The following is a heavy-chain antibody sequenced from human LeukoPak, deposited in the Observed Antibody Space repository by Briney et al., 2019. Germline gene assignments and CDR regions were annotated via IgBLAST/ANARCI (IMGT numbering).Heavy chain of an antibody. J-gene: IGHJ4*02. CDR2: IRSKANSYAT. Sequence: PGGSLRLSCAASGFTFSGSAMHWVRQASGKGLEWVGRIRSKANSYATAYAVSVKGGFTISRDDSRNTAYLQMNSLKTEDTAVYYCVVVIATIDYWGQGTLVTVSS. CDR1: GFTFSGSA. CDR3: VVVIATIDY. D-gene: IGHD3-22*01. V-gene: IGHV3-73*01.